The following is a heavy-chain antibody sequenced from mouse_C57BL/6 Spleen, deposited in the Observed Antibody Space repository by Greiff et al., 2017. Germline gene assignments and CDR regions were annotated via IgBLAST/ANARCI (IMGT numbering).Heavy chain of an antibody. D-gene: IGHD4-1*01. V-gene: IGHV1-22*01. CDR2: INPNNGGT. CDR1: GYTFTDYN. Sequence: VQLQQSGPELVKPGASVKMSCKASGYTFTDYNMHWVKQSHGKSLEWIGYINPNNGGTSYNQKFKGKATLTVNKSSSTAYMELRSLTSEDSAVYYCAELTGKGYFDYWGQGTTLTVSS. J-gene: IGHJ2*01. CDR3: AELTGKGYFDY.